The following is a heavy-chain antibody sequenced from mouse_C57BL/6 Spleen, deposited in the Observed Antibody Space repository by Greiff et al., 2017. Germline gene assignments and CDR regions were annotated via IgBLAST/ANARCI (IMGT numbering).Heavy chain of an antibody. D-gene: IGHD1-1*01. Sequence: QVQLQQPGAELVKPGASVKMSCKASGYTFTSYWITWVKQRPGQGLAWIGDIYPGSGSTNYNEKFKSKATLTVDTSSSTAYMQLSSLTSEDSAVYYCARRITTVVESTFFDYWGQGTTLTVSA. CDR2: IYPGSGST. CDR1: GYTFTSYW. CDR3: ARRITTVVESTFFDY. J-gene: IGHJ2*01. V-gene: IGHV1-55*01.